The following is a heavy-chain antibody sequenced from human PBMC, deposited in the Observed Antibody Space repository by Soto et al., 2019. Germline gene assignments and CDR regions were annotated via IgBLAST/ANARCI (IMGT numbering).Heavy chain of an antibody. CDR2: INAGNGNT. D-gene: IGHD3-22*01. Sequence: ASVKASCKASGYTFTSYAMQWVRQAPGQRLEWMGWINAGNGNTKYSQKFQGRVTITRDTPASTANMELSSLRSEDTAVYYCAPYYYDSSGYYLPYWGQGTLVTVSS. CDR1: GYTFTSYA. V-gene: IGHV1-3*01. CDR3: APYYYDSSGYYLPY. J-gene: IGHJ4*02.